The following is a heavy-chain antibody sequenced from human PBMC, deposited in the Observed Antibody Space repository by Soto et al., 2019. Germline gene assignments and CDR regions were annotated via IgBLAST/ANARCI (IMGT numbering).Heavy chain of an antibody. CDR3: ARDSRTATLDF. Sequence: QVQLVQSGAEVKQPGSSVKVSCTISGGTFDSFTISWVRQAPGQGFEWMGGIIPVSGVPSYSRHFQGRITITADASTRIAYMDLSGLKFEDTAVYFCARDSRTATLDFWGQGTLVSVS. CDR1: GGTFDSFT. D-gene: IGHD2-2*01. CDR2: IIPVSGVP. V-gene: IGHV1-69*01. J-gene: IGHJ4*02.